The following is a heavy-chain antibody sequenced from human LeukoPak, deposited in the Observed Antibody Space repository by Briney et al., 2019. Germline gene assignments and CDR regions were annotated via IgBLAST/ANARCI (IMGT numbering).Heavy chain of an antibody. J-gene: IGHJ3*02. CDR3: AKGPNSRGSNDAFDI. D-gene: IGHD3-22*01. V-gene: IGHV3-23*01. CDR1: GFTLRSNP. Sequence: GDSVRLLCTPSGFTLRSNPMRWVRRAPGEGLEWLSGNSDSGYHTLHPVSEKGRLFISRENSKNTLYLQMNSLRAEDTAVYYCAKGPNSRGSNDAFDIWGRGTRVTVSS. CDR2: NSDSGYHT.